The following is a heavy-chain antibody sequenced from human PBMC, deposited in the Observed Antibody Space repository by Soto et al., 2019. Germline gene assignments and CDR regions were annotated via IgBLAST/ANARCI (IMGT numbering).Heavy chain of an antibody. CDR2: INAGNGNT. J-gene: IGHJ4*02. V-gene: IGHV1-3*01. D-gene: IGHD2-15*01. Sequence: QVQLVQSGAEVKKPGASVKVSCKASGYTFTSYAMHWVRQAPGQRLEWMGWINAGNGNTKYSQKFQGRVTITRDTSASTAYMEPSSLRSEDTAVYYCARGPPRCSGGSCYFPAWYYWGQGTLVTVSS. CDR3: ARGPPRCSGGSCYFPAWYY. CDR1: GYTFTSYA.